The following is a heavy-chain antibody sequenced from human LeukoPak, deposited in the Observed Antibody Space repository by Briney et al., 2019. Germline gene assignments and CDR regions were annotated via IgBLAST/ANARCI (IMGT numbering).Heavy chain of an antibody. CDR2: IYHSGST. D-gene: IGHD2-2*01. J-gene: IGHJ4*02. V-gene: IGHV4-38-2*01. CDR3: ARQAGFVVVPAAIS. CDR1: GYSISSGYY. Sequence: SETLSLTCAVSGYSISSGYYWGWIRQPPGKGLEWIGSIYHSGSTYYNPSLKSRVTISVDTSKNQFSLKLSSVTAADTAVYDCARQAGFVVVPAAISWGQGTLVTVSS.